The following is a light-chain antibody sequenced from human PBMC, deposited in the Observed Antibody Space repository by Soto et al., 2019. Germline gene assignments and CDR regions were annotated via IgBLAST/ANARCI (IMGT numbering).Light chain of an antibody. Sequence: QSVLTQPPSVSAAPGQSVAISCSGGSSNIENNYFSWYQQFPGTAPKLLIYDNNKRPSGTPDRFSGSKSGTSATLDITGLQTGDEADYYCATWDSSLRVVLFGGGTQLTVL. J-gene: IGLJ7*01. CDR2: DNN. V-gene: IGLV1-51*01. CDR3: ATWDSSLRVVL. CDR1: SSNIENNY.